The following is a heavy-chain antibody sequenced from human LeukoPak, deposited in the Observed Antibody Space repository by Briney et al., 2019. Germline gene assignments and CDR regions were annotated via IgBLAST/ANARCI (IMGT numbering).Heavy chain of an antibody. V-gene: IGHV3-9*01. CDR2: ISWNSGSI. CDR3: AKDRGSLDYYYMDV. CDR1: GFTFDDYA. Sequence: GGSLRLSCAASGFTFDDYAMHWVRQAPGKGLEGVSGISWNSGSIGYADSVKGRFTIPRDNAKNSLYLQMNSLRAEDTALYYCAKDRGSLDYYYMDVWGKGTTVTVSS. J-gene: IGHJ6*03. D-gene: IGHD3-10*01.